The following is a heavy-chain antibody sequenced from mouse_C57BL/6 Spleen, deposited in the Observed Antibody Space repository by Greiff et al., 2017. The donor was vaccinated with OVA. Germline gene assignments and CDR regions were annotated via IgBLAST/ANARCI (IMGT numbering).Heavy chain of an antibody. CDR1: GYAFSRSW. J-gene: IGHJ2*01. D-gene: IGHD1-1*01. CDR3: ARSYYYGSSPYFDY. V-gene: IGHV1-82*01. Sequence: LVEPGASVKISCKASGYAFSRSWMNWVKQRPGKGLEWIGRIYPGDGDTNYNGKFKGKATLTADKSSSTAYMQLSSLTSEDSAVYFCARSYYYGSSPYFDYWGQGTTLTVSS. CDR2: IYPGDGDT.